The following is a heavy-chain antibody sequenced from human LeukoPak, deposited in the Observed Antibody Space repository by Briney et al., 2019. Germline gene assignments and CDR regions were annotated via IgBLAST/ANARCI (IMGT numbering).Heavy chain of an antibody. D-gene: IGHD3-3*02. V-gene: IGHV3-23*01. CDR3: AKAGHFWSGYYYFDY. Sequence: GGSLRLSCAASGFTFSSYAMSWVRQAPGKGLEWVSAISGSGGSTYYADSVKGRFTISRDNSKNTLYPQMNSLRAEDTAVYYCAKAGHFWSGYYYFDYWGQGTLVTVSS. CDR1: GFTFSSYA. CDR2: ISGSGGST. J-gene: IGHJ4*02.